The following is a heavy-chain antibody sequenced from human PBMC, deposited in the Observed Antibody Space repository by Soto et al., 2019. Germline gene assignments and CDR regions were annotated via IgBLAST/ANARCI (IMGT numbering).Heavy chain of an antibody. J-gene: IGHJ5*02. CDR3: ARDHGSCGPKRIVVVTEKWFDP. V-gene: IGHV3-21*01. CDR2: ISSSSSYI. D-gene: IGHD2-15*01. Sequence: EVQRVESGGGLVKPGGSLRLSCAASGFTFSSYSMNWVRQAPGKGLEWVSSISSSSSYIYYADSVKGRFTISRDNAKNSLYLQMNSLRAEDTAVYYCARDHGSCGPKRIVVVTEKWFDPWGQRTLVTVSS. CDR1: GFTFSSYS.